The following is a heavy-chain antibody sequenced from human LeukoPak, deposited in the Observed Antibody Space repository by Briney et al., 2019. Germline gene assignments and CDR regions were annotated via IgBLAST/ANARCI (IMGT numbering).Heavy chain of an antibody. CDR3: AKGLTWDSTSCSD. CDR1: GFSFSNYA. D-gene: IGHD2-2*01. CDR2: IVGIGGNI. Sequence: GGSLRLSCAASGFSFSNYAMSWVRQAPGKGLEWVSGIVGIGGNIYYADSVKGRFTISRDNFKSTLYLQMNSLRAEDTAVYYCAKGLTWDSTSCSDWGQGTLVTVSS. J-gene: IGHJ4*02. V-gene: IGHV3-23*01.